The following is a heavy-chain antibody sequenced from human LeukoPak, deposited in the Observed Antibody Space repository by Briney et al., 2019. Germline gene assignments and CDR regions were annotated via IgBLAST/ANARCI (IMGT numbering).Heavy chain of an antibody. D-gene: IGHD6-19*01. CDR2: ISGSGGST. Sequence: GGSLRLSCAASGFTFSSYAMSWVRQAPGKGLEWVSAISGSGGSTYYADSVKGRFTISRDNSKNTLYLQMNSLRAEDTAVYYCAKDHLKIGSRYSSGWYRNYWGQGTLVTVSS. CDR1: GFTFSSYA. V-gene: IGHV3-23*01. CDR3: AKDHLKIGSRYSSGWYRNY. J-gene: IGHJ4*02.